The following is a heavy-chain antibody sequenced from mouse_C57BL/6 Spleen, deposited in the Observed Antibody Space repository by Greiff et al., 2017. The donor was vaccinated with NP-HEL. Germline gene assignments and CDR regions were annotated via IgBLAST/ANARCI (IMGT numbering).Heavy chain of an antibody. CDR1: GYTFTEYT. Sequence: QVQLQQSGAELVKPGASVKLSCKASGYTFTEYTIHWVKQRSGQGLEWIGWFYPGSGSIKYNEKFKDKATLTADKSSSTVYMELSRLTSEDSAVYFCAIHEEEYYGNYVGFAYWGQGTLVTVSA. CDR3: AIHEEEYYGNYVGFAY. CDR2: FYPGSGSI. J-gene: IGHJ3*01. V-gene: IGHV1-62-2*01. D-gene: IGHD2-1*01.